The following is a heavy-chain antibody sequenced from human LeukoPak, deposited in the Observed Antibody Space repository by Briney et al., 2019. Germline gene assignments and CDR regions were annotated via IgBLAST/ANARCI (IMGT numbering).Heavy chain of an antibody. CDR1: GFSLSTSGMC. CDR2: IDWDDDK. J-gene: IGHJ6*02. D-gene: IGHD2-21*02. CDR3: ARTVVTATYYYYYGMDV. V-gene: IGHV2-70*11. Sequence: SGPALVKPTQTLTLTCTFSGFSLSTSGMCVSWIRQPPGKALEWLARIDWDDDKYYSISLKTRLTISKDTSKNQVVLTMTNMDPVDTATYYCARTVVTATYYYYYGMDVWGQGTTVTVSS.